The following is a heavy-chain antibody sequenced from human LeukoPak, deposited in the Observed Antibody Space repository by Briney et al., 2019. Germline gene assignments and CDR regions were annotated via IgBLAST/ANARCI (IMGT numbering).Heavy chain of an antibody. J-gene: IGHJ6*02. CDR3: ARVILVRGVIHYYYYGMDV. V-gene: IGHV1-8*01. D-gene: IGHD3-10*01. CDR2: MNPNSGNT. CDR1: GYTFTSYD. Sequence: ASVKVSCKASGYTFTSYDISWVRQATGQGLEWMGWMNPNSGNTGYAQKFQGRVTMTRNTSISTAYMKLSSLRSEDTAVYYCARVILVRGVIHYYYYGMDVWGQGTTVTVSS.